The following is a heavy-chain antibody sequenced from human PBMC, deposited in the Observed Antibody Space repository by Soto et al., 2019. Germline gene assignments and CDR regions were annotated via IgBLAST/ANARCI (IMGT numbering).Heavy chain of an antibody. J-gene: IGHJ3*02. CDR1: GGSISSGGYY. CDR3: ARGRKRGITMIVVVTLDAFDI. V-gene: IGHV4-31*03. D-gene: IGHD3-22*01. Sequence: SETLSLTCTVSGGSISSGGYYWSWIRQHPGKGLEWIGYIYYSGSTYYNPSLKSRVTISVDTSKNQFSLKLSSVTAADTAVYYCARGRKRGITMIVVVTLDAFDIWGQGTMVAVSS. CDR2: IYYSGST.